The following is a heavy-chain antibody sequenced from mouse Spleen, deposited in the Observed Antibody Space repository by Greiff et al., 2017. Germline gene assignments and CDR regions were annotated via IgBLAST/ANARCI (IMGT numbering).Heavy chain of an antibody. D-gene: IGHD2-4*01. V-gene: IGHV5-16*01. J-gene: IGHJ3*01. CDR2: INYDGSST. CDR1: GYTFSDYY. Sequence: EVQVEEPEGGLVKPGGSVKLSCTASGYTFSDYYMPWVRQTPEKGLEWVANINYDGSSTYYLDSLKGRFIISRDNAKNILYLQMSSLKSEDTATYYCARGRDYAAYWGQGTLVTVSA. CDR3: ARGRDYAAY.